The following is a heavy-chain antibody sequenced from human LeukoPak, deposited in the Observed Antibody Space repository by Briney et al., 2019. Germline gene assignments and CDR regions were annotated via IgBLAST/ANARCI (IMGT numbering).Heavy chain of an antibody. V-gene: IGHV3-23*01. D-gene: IGHD2-15*01. CDR3: AKGAIAALNAYFDY. J-gene: IGHJ4*02. Sequence: GGPLRLSCAVSGFTVSRNYMSWVSQAPGKGLEWVSAISGSGGNTYYADSVKGRFTISRDNSRNTLYLQMNSLRAEDTAVYYCAKGAIAALNAYFDYWGQGTLVTVSS. CDR2: ISGSGGNT. CDR1: GFTVSRNY.